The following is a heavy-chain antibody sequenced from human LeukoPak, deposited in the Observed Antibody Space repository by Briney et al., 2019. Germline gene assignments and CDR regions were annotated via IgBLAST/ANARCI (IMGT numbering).Heavy chain of an antibody. CDR3: ARDPGRGGKAVMDY. Sequence: GGSLRLSCAASGFSFSAYWMNWVRQAPGKGLEWVANIREDGGVKNYVDSVRGRFTISRDNAKDSLSLEMNSLRDEDTAVYYCARDPGRGGKAVMDYWGQGTLVTVSS. CDR2: IREDGGVK. V-gene: IGHV3-7*01. J-gene: IGHJ4*02. D-gene: IGHD3-16*01. CDR1: GFSFSAYW.